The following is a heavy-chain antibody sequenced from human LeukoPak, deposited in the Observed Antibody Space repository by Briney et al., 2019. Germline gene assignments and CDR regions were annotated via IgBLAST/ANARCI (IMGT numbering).Heavy chain of an antibody. V-gene: IGHV3-30*02. CDR1: GFTFSSYG. CDR3: AKERITTTAFDY. J-gene: IGHJ4*02. CDR2: IHYDGSNK. Sequence: GGSLRLSCAASGFTFSSYGMHWVRQAPGKGLEWVAFIHYDGSNKYYADSVKGRFTTSRDNSKNTLYLQMNSLRAEDTAIYYCAKERITTTAFDYWGQGTLVTVSS. D-gene: IGHD4-17*01.